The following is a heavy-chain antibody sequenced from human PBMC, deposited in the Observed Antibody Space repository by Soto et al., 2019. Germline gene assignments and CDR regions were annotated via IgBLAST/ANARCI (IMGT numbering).Heavy chain of an antibody. Sequence: QVQLVQSGAEVKKPGSSVKVSCKASGGTFSSYAISWVRQAPGQGLEWMGGIIPIFGTANYAQKFQGRVTITADESTSTAYMELSSLRAEDTAVYYCARSAPITMIVVVSTEYFQHWGQGTLVTVSS. D-gene: IGHD3-22*01. J-gene: IGHJ1*01. CDR3: ARSAPITMIVVVSTEYFQH. V-gene: IGHV1-69*01. CDR2: IIPIFGTA. CDR1: GGTFSSYA.